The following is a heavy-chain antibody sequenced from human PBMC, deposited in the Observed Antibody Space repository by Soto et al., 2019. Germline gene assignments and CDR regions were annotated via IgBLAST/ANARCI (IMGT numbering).Heavy chain of an antibody. Sequence: VQLVQSGAEVKKPGSSVRLSCAASGFTFSSYAMRWVRQAPVKGLEWVSAISGSGGSTYYADSVKGRFTISRDNSKNTLYLQMNSLRAEDTAVYYCARRGSGSYYDYWGQGTLVTVSS. CDR1: GFTFSSYA. V-gene: IGHV3-23*04. CDR3: ARRGSGSYYDY. J-gene: IGHJ4*02. CDR2: ISGSGGST. D-gene: IGHD1-26*01.